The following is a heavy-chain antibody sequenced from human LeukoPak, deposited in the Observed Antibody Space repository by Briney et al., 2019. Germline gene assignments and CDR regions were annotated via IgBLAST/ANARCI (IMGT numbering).Heavy chain of an antibody. D-gene: IGHD2-15*01. Sequence: ASVKVSCKASAYTFTGYYMHWVRQAPGQGLEWMGWINPDSGGTNYAQKFQGRVTMTRDTSISTAYMELSRLKSDDTAVYYCARGYCSGGSCYHFESWGQGTLVTVSS. CDR1: AYTFTGYY. CDR2: INPDSGGT. V-gene: IGHV1-2*02. CDR3: ARGYCSGGSCYHFES. J-gene: IGHJ4*02.